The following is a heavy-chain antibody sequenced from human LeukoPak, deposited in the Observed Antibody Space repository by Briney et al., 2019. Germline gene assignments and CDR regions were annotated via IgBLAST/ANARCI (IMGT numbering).Heavy chain of an antibody. D-gene: IGHD3-10*01. Sequence: ASETLSLTCTVSGGSISSGSYYWSWFRQPPGKGLEWIGEFNHNWGAKYNPSLKSRVTISVDMSKNHLSLSLNSVTAADTAVYYCAASLWFGIYPDYWGQGSLVTVSS. V-gene: IGHV4-39*07. CDR3: AASLWFGIYPDY. CDR1: GGSISSGSYY. J-gene: IGHJ4*02. CDR2: FNHNWGA.